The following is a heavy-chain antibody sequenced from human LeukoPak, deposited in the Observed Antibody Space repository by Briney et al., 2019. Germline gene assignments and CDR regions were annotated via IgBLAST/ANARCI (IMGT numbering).Heavy chain of an antibody. CDR1: GFTFSNYA. CDR2: IIATGYNT. D-gene: IGHD6-13*01. J-gene: IGHJ4*02. Sequence: PGGSLRLSDAGSGFTFSNYAMSWVRQAPGKGLEWVSLIIATGYNTYYADSVKGRFTISRDNSKNTLYLQMNSLRAEDTAVYYCAKARSSWFFDSWGQGTLVTVSS. V-gene: IGHV3-23*01. CDR3: AKARSSWFFDS.